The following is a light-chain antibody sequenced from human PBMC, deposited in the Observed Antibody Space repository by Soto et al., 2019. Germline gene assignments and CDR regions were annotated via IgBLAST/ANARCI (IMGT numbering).Light chain of an antibody. V-gene: IGKV1-5*03. CDR3: QQHNRSPLT. Sequence: DIQMTQSPSTLYASVGDRVTITCRASQSIGASLAWFQQKPGKDPNLLIYKASSLESGVPSRFSGSGSGTEFTLTISPLQPDDFATYYCQQHNRSPLTFGGGTKVEIK. CDR2: KAS. J-gene: IGKJ4*01. CDR1: QSIGAS.